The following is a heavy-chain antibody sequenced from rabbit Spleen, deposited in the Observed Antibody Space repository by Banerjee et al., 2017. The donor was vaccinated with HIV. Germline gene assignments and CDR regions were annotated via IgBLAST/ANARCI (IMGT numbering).Heavy chain of an antibody. V-gene: IGHV1S45*01. CDR1: GFSISSSYW. D-gene: IGHD6-1*01. Sequence: EESGGDLVKPEGSLTLTCTASGFSISSSYWICWVRQAPGKGLEWIACILGGSVDITHYATWAKGRFTGSKTSSTTVTLQLTSLTAADTATYFCAREVIYAAYAGFGDATIYYFDLWGPGTLVTVS. J-gene: IGHJ4*01. CDR3: AREVIYAAYAGFGDATIYYFDL. CDR2: ILGGSVDIT.